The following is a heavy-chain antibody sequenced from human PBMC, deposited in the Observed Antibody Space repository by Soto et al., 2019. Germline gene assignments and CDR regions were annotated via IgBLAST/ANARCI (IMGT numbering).Heavy chain of an antibody. CDR2: IIPIFGTA. Sequence: QVQLVQSGAEVKKPGSSVKVSCKASGGTFSSYAISWVRQAPGQGLEWMGGIIPIFGTANYAQKFQGRVTITADESTSTAYMELSSLRSEDTAVYYCARDQYCSGGRCWKGSWFDPWGQGTLVTVSS. J-gene: IGHJ5*02. CDR1: GGTFSSYA. D-gene: IGHD2-15*01. V-gene: IGHV1-69*01. CDR3: ARDQYCSGGRCWKGSWFDP.